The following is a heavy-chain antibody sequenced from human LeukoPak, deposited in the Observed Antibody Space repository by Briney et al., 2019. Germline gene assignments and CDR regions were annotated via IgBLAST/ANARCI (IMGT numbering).Heavy chain of an antibody. CDR3: ASCGSGSYDNYGMDV. V-gene: IGHV1-8*02. CDR2: MNPNSGNT. D-gene: IGHD3-10*01. CDR1: GYTFTSYG. Sequence: GASVKVSCTASGYTFTSYGINWVRQATGQGLEWMGWMNPNSGNTGYAQKFQGRVTMTRNTSISTAYMELSSLRSEDTAVYYCASCGSGSYDNYGMDVWGQGTTVTVSS. J-gene: IGHJ6*02.